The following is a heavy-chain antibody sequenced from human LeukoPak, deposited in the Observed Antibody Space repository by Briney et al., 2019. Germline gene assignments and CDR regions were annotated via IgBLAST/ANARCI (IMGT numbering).Heavy chain of an antibody. CDR3: ASSGPLTTPNNFDY. Sequence: SETLSLTCTVSGGSISSYYWSWIRQPPGKGLEWIGYIYYSGSTNYNPSLKSRVTISVDTSKNQFSLKLSSVTAADTAVYYCASSGPLTTPNNFDYWGQGTLVTVSS. V-gene: IGHV4-59*12. D-gene: IGHD2-15*01. CDR1: GGSISSYY. CDR2: IYYSGST. J-gene: IGHJ4*02.